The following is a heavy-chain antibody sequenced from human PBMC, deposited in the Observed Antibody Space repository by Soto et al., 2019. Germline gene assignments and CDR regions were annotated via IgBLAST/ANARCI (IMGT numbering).Heavy chain of an antibody. J-gene: IGHJ6*02. CDR1: GGTFSSYT. V-gene: IGHV1-69*08. Sequence: QVQLVQSGAEVKKPGSSVKVSCKASGGTFSSYTISWVRQAPGQGLEWMERIIPILGIANYAQKFQGRVTITADKSTSTAYMELSSLRSEDTAVYYCARDGYYYGMDVWGQGTTVTVSS. CDR3: ARDGYYYGMDV. CDR2: IIPILGIA.